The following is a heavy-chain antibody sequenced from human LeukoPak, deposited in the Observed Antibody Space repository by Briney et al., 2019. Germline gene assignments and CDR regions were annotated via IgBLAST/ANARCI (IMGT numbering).Heavy chain of an antibody. Sequence: PGGSLRLSCTASGFTFGDYAMSWVRQAPGKGLEWVGFIRSKAYGGTTEYAASVKGRFTISRDDSKSIAYLQMDSLKTEDTAVYYCTREHLTIFGVVNYAFDIWGQGTMVTVSS. CDR1: GFTFGDYA. J-gene: IGHJ3*02. D-gene: IGHD3-3*01. V-gene: IGHV3-49*04. CDR3: TREHLTIFGVVNYAFDI. CDR2: IRSKAYGGTT.